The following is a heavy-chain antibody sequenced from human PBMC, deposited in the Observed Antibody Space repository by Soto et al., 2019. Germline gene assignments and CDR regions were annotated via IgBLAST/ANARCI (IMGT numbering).Heavy chain of an antibody. CDR3: ARSSGGNFGIIIEGSNWFDP. J-gene: IGHJ5*02. V-gene: IGHV1-46*01. CDR2: INPHGGST. D-gene: IGHD3-3*01. CDR1: GDTFTSYY. Sequence: GASVKVSFKAPGDTFTSYYLNWLRQAPGQGLEWMGVINPHGGSTKYAQKFQGRITMTRDTSRSTVYMELSSLRSDDTAIYYCARSSGGNFGIIIEGSNWFDPWGQGTLVTVSS.